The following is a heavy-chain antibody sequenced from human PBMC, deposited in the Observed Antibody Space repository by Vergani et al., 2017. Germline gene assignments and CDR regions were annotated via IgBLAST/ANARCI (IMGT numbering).Heavy chain of an antibody. CDR1: GVSITRGNY. J-gene: IGHJ4*01. Sequence: QVQLQESGPGLLKTSETLSLTCNVSGVSITRGNYWGWVRQSPGTGLEWIASVFHFGTVYYTPSLRSRVRISIDAYNVLSLRLQSVTAADTAVYFCVRDLYSRGPFDVWGQGSLVTVSS. CDR3: VRDLYSRGPFDV. CDR2: VFHFGTV. D-gene: IGHD3-22*01. V-gene: IGHV4-38-2*02.